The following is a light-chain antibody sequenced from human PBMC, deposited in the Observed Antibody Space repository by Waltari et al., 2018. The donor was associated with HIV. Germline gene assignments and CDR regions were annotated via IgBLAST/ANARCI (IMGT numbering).Light chain of an antibody. J-gene: IGLJ3*02. V-gene: IGLV2-23*02. CDR3: SSYAGSSTLWV. Sequence: QSALTQPASMSESPGQSITISCTGTGSDIGNYNLVSWYQQYPGKAPKLIIYEVNKRPSGVSSRFSGSKSGNTASLTVSGLQAEDEADYYCSSYAGSSTLWVFGGGTQLTVL. CDR1: GSDIGNYNL. CDR2: EVN.